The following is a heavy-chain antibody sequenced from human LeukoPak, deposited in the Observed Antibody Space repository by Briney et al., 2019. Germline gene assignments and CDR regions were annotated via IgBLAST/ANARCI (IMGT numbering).Heavy chain of an antibody. CDR3: VKDRRNPYRPEGPFDP. Sequence: GGSLRLSCAASGFTFEDYAMHWVRQAPGKGLEWVSGINWNSGSIGYADSVKGRFTISRDNVMNSLYLQMNSLRPEDTALYYCVKDRRNPYRPEGPFDPWGQGTLVTVSS. D-gene: IGHD1-14*01. CDR2: INWNSGSI. CDR1: GFTFEDYA. J-gene: IGHJ5*02. V-gene: IGHV3-9*01.